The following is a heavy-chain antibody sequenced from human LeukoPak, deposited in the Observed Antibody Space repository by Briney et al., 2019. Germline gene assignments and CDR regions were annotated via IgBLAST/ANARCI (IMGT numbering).Heavy chain of an antibody. CDR1: GYSITSYW. Sequence: GESLKISCKGSGYSITSYWIGWVRQMPGKGLGWMGIIYPGDSDTRYSPSFQGQVTISADKSISTAYLQWSSLKASDTAMYYCARRDYGDYISGWFDPWGQGTLVTVSS. CDR3: ARRDYGDYISGWFDP. V-gene: IGHV5-51*01. J-gene: IGHJ5*02. D-gene: IGHD4-17*01. CDR2: IYPGDSDT.